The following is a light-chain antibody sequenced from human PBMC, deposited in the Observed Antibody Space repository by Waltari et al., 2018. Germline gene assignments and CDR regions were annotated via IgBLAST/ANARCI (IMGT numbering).Light chain of an antibody. CDR3: AACDDSLNGRV. J-gene: IGLJ2*01. V-gene: IGLV1-44*01. Sequence: QSVLTQPPSASGTPGQRVTISCSGSSSNIGTHNVNWYQHPPGTAPKLLIYSNNQRPPGVPDRFSGSNSGTSASLAISGLQSEDDAVYYCAACDDSLNGRVFGGGTKLTVV. CDR2: SNN. CDR1: SSNIGTHN.